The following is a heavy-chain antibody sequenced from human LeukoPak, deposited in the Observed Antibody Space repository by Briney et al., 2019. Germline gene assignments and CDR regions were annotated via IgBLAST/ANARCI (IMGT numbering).Heavy chain of an antibody. V-gene: IGHV5-51*01. D-gene: IGHD3-10*01. CDR3: ARLTYYYGSGSYWPGYFDY. J-gene: IGHJ4*02. CDR1: GYSFTIYW. CDR2: IYPGDSDT. Sequence: GESLKISCKGSGYSFTIYWIGWVRQMPGKGLEWMGIIYPGDSDTRYSTSFQGQVTISVDKSISTAYLQWSSLEASDTAMYYGARLTYYYGSGSYWPGYFDYWGQGTLVTVSS.